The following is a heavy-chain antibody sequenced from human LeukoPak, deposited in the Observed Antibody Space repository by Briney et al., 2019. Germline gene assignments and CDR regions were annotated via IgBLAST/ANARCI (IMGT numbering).Heavy chain of an antibody. Sequence: PSETLSLTCAVYGGSFSGYYWSWIRQPPGKGLEWIGEINHSGSTNYNPSLKSRVTISVDTSKNQFSLKLSSVTAADTAVYYCARDLGDWGKGTTVTVSS. V-gene: IGHV4-34*01. J-gene: IGHJ6*04. CDR2: INHSGST. D-gene: IGHD3-16*01. CDR3: ARDLGD. CDR1: GGSFSGYY.